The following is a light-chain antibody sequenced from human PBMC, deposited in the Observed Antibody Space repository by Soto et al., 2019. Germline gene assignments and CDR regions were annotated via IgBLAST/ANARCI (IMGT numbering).Light chain of an antibody. J-gene: IGLJ2*01. CDR2: EGS. Sequence: QSVLTQPASVSGSPGQSITISCTGTSSDVGSYNRVSWYQQHPCKAPKLMIYEGSKRPSGVSNRFSGSKSVNTASLTISGLQAEDEADYYCCSYAGSSTSVVFGGGTKLTVL. CDR3: CSYAGSSTSVV. CDR1: SSDVGSYNR. V-gene: IGLV2-23*01.